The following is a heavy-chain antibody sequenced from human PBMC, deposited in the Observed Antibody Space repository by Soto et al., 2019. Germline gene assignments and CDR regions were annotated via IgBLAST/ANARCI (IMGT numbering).Heavy chain of an antibody. V-gene: IGHV4-4*02. J-gene: IGHJ4*02. CDR1: GGSITYNNW. Sequence: TLSLTCAVSGGSITYNNWWSWVRQPPGKGLEWIGEIYHSGSTNYNPSLKSRVTISVDKSNNQFSLKLSSVTAADTAVYYCARASTYSSNVRHFDYWGQGTLVTVSS. D-gene: IGHD6-13*01. CDR2: IYHSGST. CDR3: ARASTYSSNVRHFDY.